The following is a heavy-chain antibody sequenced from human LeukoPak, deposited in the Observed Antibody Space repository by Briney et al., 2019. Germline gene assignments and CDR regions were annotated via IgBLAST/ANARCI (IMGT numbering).Heavy chain of an antibody. D-gene: IGHD3-10*01. CDR3: ARDHRFGELYGY. V-gene: IGHV1-46*01. J-gene: IGHJ4*02. CDR2: INPSGGST. CDR1: GYTFTSYY. Sequence: ASVKVSCMASGYTFTSYYMHWVRQAPGQGLEWMGIINPSGGSTSYAQKFQGRVTMTRDTSTSTVYMELSSLRSEDTAVYYCARDHRFGELYGYWGQGTLVTVSS.